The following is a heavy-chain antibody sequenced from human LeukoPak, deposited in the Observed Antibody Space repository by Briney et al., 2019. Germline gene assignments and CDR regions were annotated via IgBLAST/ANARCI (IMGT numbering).Heavy chain of an antibody. J-gene: IGHJ4*02. V-gene: IGHV4-30-4*08. CDR1: GGSISSGDYY. Sequence: PSQTLSLTCTVSGGSISSGDYYWSWIRQPPGKGLEWIGYIYYSGSTYYNPSLKSRVTISVDTSKNQFSLKLSSATAADTAVYYCARWYYDFWSGYHHYFDYWGQGTLVTVSS. D-gene: IGHD3-3*01. CDR3: ARWYYDFWSGYHHYFDY. CDR2: IYYSGST.